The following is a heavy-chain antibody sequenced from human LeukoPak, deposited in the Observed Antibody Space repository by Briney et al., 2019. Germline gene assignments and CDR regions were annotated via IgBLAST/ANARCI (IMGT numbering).Heavy chain of an antibody. D-gene: IGHD5-12*01. Sequence: GGSLRLSCAASGFTFSSYWMSWVRQMPGKGLEWMGIIYPGDSDTRYSPSFQGQVTISADKSISTAYLQWSSLKASDTAMYYCARLKGYSGYVPLDYWGQGTLVTVSS. J-gene: IGHJ4*02. CDR1: GFTFSSYW. V-gene: IGHV5-51*01. CDR3: ARLKGYSGYVPLDY. CDR2: IYPGDSDT.